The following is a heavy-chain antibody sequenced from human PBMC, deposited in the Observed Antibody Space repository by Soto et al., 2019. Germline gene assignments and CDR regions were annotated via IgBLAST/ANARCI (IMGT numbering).Heavy chain of an antibody. J-gene: IGHJ3*02. CDR1: GFTFSSYA. CDR3: EKNLAIGVKWLRCDAFDI. V-gene: IGHV3-23*01. D-gene: IGHD5-12*01. CDR2: ISGSGGST. Sequence: EVQLLESGGGLVQPGGSLRLSCAASGFTFSSYAMSWVRQAPGKGLEWVSAISGSGGSTYYADSVKGRFTISRDNSKNTLYQKRNSVRAEDRAVYYCEKNLAIGVKWLRCDAFDIWGQGTMVPVSS.